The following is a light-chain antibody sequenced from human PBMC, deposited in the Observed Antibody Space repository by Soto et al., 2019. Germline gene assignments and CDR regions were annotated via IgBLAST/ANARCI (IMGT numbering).Light chain of an antibody. J-gene: IGKJ1*01. V-gene: IGKV1-5*03. CDR3: QHYNSYSEA. CDR2: KAS. CDR1: QTISSW. Sequence: DIQMTQSPSTLSGSVGDSVTITSRAIQTISSWLAWYQQKPGKAPKLLIYKASTLKSRVPSRFSGSGSGTEFTLTISSLQPDDFATYYCQHYNSYSEAFGQGTKVDIK.